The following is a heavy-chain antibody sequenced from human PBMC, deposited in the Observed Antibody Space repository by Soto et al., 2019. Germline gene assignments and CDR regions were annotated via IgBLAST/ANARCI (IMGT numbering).Heavy chain of an antibody. V-gene: IGHV3-23*01. CDR1: GFTFSSYA. CDR2: ISGSGGST. Sequence: GGSLRLSCAASGFTFSSYAMSWVRQAPGKGLEWVSAISGSGGSTYYADSVKGRFTISRDNSKNTLYLQMNSLRAEDTAVYYCAKLEGRVRITIFGVVSFWGQETLVTVSS. D-gene: IGHD3-3*01. CDR3: AKLEGRVRITIFGVVSF. J-gene: IGHJ4*02.